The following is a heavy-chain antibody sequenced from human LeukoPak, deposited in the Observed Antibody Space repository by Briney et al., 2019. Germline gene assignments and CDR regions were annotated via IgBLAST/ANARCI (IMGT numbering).Heavy chain of an antibody. V-gene: IGHV3-21*01. CDR2: ISSSSSYI. CDR1: GFTFSSYS. CDR3: ARVSGSYSDAFDI. J-gene: IGHJ3*02. D-gene: IGHD1-26*01. Sequence: PGGSLRLSRAASGFTFSSYSMNWVRQAPGKGLEWVSSISSSSSYIYYADSVKGRFTISRDNAKNSLYLQMNSLRAEDTAVYYCARVSGSYSDAFDIWGQGTMVTVSS.